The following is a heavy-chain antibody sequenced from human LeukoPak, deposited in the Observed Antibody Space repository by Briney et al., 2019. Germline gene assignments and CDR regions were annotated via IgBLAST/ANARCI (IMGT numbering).Heavy chain of an antibody. CDR2: IFPSGGEI. V-gene: IGHV3-23*01. J-gene: IGHJ4*02. D-gene: IGHD2-8*02. Sequence: QPSETLSLTCTVSGYSISSGYYWGWVRQPPGKGLEWVSSIFPSGGEIHYADSVRGRFTISRDNSKSTLSLQMNSLRAEDTAIYYCATYRQVLLPFESWGQGTLVTVSS. CDR3: ATYRQVLLPFES. CDR1: GYSISSGYY.